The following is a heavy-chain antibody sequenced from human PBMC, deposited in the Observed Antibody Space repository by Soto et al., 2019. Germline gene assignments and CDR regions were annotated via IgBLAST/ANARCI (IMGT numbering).Heavy chain of an antibody. CDR3: ARGGYDSSGYYYYYYGMDV. CDR1: GYTFTSYG. Sequence: QVQLVQSGAEVKKPGASVKVSCKASGYTFTSYGISWVRQAPGQGLEWMGWISAYNGNTNYAQKIQGRVTMTTDTSTSTAYMELRRLRSDDTDVYYCARGGYDSSGYYYYYYGMDVWGQGTTVTVSS. D-gene: IGHD3-22*01. V-gene: IGHV1-18*01. J-gene: IGHJ6*02. CDR2: ISAYNGNT.